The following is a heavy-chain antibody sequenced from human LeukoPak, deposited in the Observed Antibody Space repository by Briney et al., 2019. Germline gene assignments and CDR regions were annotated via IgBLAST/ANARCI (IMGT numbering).Heavy chain of an antibody. CDR1: GDSVSRNSVA. D-gene: IGHD2-21*02. CDR2: TYYRSKWYN. CDR3: ARSERLTCFDY. Sequence: SQTLSLTCAISGDSVSRNSVAWNWIRQSPSRGLEWLGRTYYRSKWYNDYAVSVVSRITITPDTSKNQFSLQLNSVTPEDTAVYYCARSERLTCFDYWGQGTLVTVSS. J-gene: IGHJ4*02. V-gene: IGHV6-1*01.